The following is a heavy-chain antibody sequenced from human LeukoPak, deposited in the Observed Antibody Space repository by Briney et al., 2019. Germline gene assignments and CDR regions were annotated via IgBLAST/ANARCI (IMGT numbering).Heavy chain of an antibody. J-gene: IGHJ4*02. CDR1: GFTFSSYW. CDR3: ATYFRAALCSGPSCPTTRFDF. Sequence: GGCLRLSCTASGFTFSSYWMTWVRQAPEKGPEWVASISHDGSQSYYVDSVKGRFTISRDNAKNSLYLQMNSLRAEDTAMYYCATYFRAALCSGPSCPTTRFDFWGQGALATVSS. V-gene: IGHV3-7*01. CDR2: ISHDGSQS. D-gene: IGHD2-2*01.